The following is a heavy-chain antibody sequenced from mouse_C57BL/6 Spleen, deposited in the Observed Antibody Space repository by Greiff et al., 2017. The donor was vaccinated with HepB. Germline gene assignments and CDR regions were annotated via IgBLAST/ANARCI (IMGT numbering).Heavy chain of an antibody. V-gene: IGHV5-17*01. CDR1: GFTFSDYG. CDR2: ISSGSSTI. Sequence: EVKLVESGGGLVKPGGSLKLSCAASGFTFSDYGMHWVRQAPEKGLEWVAYISSGSSTIYYADTVKGRFTISRDNAKNTLFLQMTSLRSEDTAMYYCAINDGSSYWYFDVWGTGTTVTVSS. CDR3: AINDGSSYWYFDV. D-gene: IGHD1-1*01. J-gene: IGHJ1*03.